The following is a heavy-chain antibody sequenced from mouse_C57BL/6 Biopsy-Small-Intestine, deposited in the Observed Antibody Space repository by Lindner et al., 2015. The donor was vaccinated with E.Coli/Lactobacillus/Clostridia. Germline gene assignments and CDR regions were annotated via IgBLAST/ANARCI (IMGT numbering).Heavy chain of an antibody. Sequence: VQLQESGTELMKPGASVKLSCKATGYTFNGYWIEWVKQRPGHGLEWIGEVLPGSGTTNYNEEFKGKATFTADTFSSTAHMQLNSLTTEDSAIYYCARRWSYAMDYWGQGTSVTVSS. CDR1: GYTFNGYW. CDR3: ARRWSYAMDY. V-gene: IGHV1-9*01. J-gene: IGHJ4*01. CDR2: VLPGSGTT. D-gene: IGHD2-3*01.